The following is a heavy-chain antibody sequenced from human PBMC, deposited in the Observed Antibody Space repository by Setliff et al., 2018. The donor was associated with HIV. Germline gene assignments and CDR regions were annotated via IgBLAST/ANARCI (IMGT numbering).Heavy chain of an antibody. CDR2: IHYSGHT. CDR1: GGSVSSDSYH. J-gene: IGHJ4*02. V-gene: IGHV4-61*01. CDR3: ARGRHGLGLDV. D-gene: IGHD3-10*01. Sequence: SETLSLTCTVSGGSVSSDSYHWTWIRQPPGKGLEWIGHIHYSGHTKSNPSLTSRLIMSIDTSKDQFSLKLNSVTAADTAVYYCARGRHGLGLDVWGQGTLVTVSS.